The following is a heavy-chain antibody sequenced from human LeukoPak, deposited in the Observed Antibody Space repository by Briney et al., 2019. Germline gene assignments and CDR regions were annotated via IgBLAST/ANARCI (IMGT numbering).Heavy chain of an antibody. Sequence: PETLSLTCTVSGGSISSSNWNSIRQAPGKGLEWIGYITFSGGTNYNPSLGSRVTISLDMSKNQFSLKLTYVTGADTAIYYFARYSVYATNWYDPWGQGTLVTVSS. D-gene: IGHD2-8*01. J-gene: IGHJ5*02. CDR3: ARYSVYATNWYDP. V-gene: IGHV4-59*01. CDR1: GGSISSSN. CDR2: ITFSGGT.